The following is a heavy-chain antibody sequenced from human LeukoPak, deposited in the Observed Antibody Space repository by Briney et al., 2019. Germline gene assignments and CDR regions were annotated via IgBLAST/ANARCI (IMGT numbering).Heavy chain of an antibody. V-gene: IGHV3-49*04. CDR2: IRRKVYGGTT. J-gene: IGHJ4*02. D-gene: IGHD2-21*02. CDR1: GFSFGDYA. CDR3: TRGSRVYCGGDCYLSDF. Sequence: PGGSLRLSCTTSGFSFGDYAMNWVRQAPGKGLEWISFIRRKVYGGTTEYAASVKGRFTISRDDSKNIAYLHLNSLKTEDTAVYYCTRGSRVYCGGDCYLSDFWGQGTLVTVSS.